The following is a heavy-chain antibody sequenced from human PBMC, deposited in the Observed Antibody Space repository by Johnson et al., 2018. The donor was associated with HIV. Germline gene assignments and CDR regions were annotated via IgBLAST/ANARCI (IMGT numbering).Heavy chain of an antibody. D-gene: IGHD4-23*01. CDR3: ARRTVVTPGAFDI. Sequence: VQLVESGGGLVQPGGSLRLSCAASGFTFSDHYMDWVRQAPGKGLEWVGRTRNKANSYTTEYAASVKGRFTISRDDSKNSLYLQMNSLRAEDTAVYYCARRTVVTPGAFDIWGQGTMVTVSS. J-gene: IGHJ3*02. CDR2: TRNKANSYTT. V-gene: IGHV3-72*01. CDR1: GFTFSDHY.